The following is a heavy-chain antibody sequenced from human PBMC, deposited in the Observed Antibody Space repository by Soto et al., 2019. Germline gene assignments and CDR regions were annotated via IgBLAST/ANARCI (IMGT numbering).Heavy chain of an antibody. D-gene: IGHD1-7*01. CDR1: GASVSYGSYF. CDR2: IYHSGST. CDR3: ARAPGIITGTSRLDY. J-gene: IGHJ4*02. V-gene: IGHV4-61*01. Sequence: SETLSLTCAVSGASVSYGSYFWSWIRQPPGKGLEWIGYIYHSGSTNYNPSLKRRVTMSLDTSENQMSLKLISVTAADTAVYYCARAPGIITGTSRLDYWGQGILVTVSS.